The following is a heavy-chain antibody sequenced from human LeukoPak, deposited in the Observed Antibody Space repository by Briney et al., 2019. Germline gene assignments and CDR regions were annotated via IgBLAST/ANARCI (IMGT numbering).Heavy chain of an antibody. CDR2: ISAYNGNT. D-gene: IGHD6-19*01. CDR1: GYTFTDSY. Sequence: ASVKVSCKASGYTFTDSYIHWVRQAPGQGLEWMGWISAYNGNTNYAQKLQGRVTMTTDTSTSTAYMELRSLRSDDTAVYYCARAAVAGTWPFDYWGQGTLVTVSS. J-gene: IGHJ4*02. V-gene: IGHV1-18*04. CDR3: ARAAVAGTWPFDY.